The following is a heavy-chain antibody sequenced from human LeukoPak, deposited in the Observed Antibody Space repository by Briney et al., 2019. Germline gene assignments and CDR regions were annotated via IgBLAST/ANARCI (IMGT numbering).Heavy chain of an antibody. CDR2: ISSSGVTI. Sequence: EGSLRLSCTDSGFSFSTYNINWVRQAPGRGLEWVSYISSSGVTIHYADSVKGRFSISRDDAKNSVYLHMNSLRAEDTAVYYCAASVNWGQGTLVRVSS. J-gene: IGHJ4*02. V-gene: IGHV3-48*01. CDR1: GFSFSTYN. CDR3: AASVN.